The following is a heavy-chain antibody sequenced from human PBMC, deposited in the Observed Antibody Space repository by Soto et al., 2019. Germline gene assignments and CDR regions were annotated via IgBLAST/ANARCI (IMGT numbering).Heavy chain of an antibody. CDR1: GFSRSTSGVG. CDR3: AHVFNSNSGSYRYFDY. J-gene: IGHJ4*02. Sequence: QITLKESGPTLVRPTQTLTLTCTFSGFSRSTSGVGVGWIRQPPGKALEWLALIYWDDDKRYSPSLQSRLAITKDTSKNQVVLTMTNVDPVDTATYYCAHVFNSNSGSYRYFDYWGQGTLVTVSS. D-gene: IGHD3-16*02. V-gene: IGHV2-5*02. CDR2: IYWDDDK.